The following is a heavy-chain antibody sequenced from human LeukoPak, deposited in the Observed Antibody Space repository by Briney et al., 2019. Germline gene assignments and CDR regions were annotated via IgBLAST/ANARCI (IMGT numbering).Heavy chain of an antibody. Sequence: ASVKVSCKASGYTFTGYYMHWVRQAPGQGLEWMGWINPNSGGTNYAQKFQGRVTMTRDTSISTAYMELSRLRSDDTAVYYCARVSMLERRVARFDYWGQGTLVTVSS. D-gene: IGHD1-1*01. CDR3: ARVSMLERRVARFDY. CDR2: INPNSGGT. J-gene: IGHJ4*02. V-gene: IGHV1-2*02. CDR1: GYTFTGYY.